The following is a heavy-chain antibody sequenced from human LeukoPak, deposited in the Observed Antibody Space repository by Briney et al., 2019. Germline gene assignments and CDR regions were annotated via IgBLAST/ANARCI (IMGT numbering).Heavy chain of an antibody. J-gene: IGHJ4*02. CDR2: IYHSGST. CDR1: GGSISSGGYS. D-gene: IGHD5-12*01. V-gene: IGHV4-30-2*01. CDR3: ARSVDGVLNDY. Sequence: SETLSLTCAVSGGSISSGGYSWSWIRQPPGKGLEWIGYIYHSGSTYYNPSLKSRATISVDRSKNQFSLKLSSVTAADTAVYYCARSVDGVLNDYWGQGTLVTVSS.